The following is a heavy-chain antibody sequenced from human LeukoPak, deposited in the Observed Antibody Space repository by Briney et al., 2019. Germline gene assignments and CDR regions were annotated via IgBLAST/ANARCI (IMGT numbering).Heavy chain of an antibody. CDR1: GFTFSDHY. D-gene: IGHD4-23*01. CDR2: VSSGSTYT. Sequence: GGSLRLSCEVSGFTFSDHYMSWIRQAPGKRLEWVSYVSSGSTYTNYADSVEGRFTISRDNAKNSLYLQMNSLRAEDTAVYYCARGDYGGDYFDYWGQGTLVTVSS. CDR3: ARGDYGGDYFDY. J-gene: IGHJ4*02. V-gene: IGHV3-11*05.